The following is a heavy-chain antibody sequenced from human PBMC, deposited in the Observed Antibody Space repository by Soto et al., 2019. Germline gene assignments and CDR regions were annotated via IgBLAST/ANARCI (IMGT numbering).Heavy chain of an antibody. Sequence: SETLSLTCSVSDSSMSPYYWTWFRQAPGKGLEWIGHLLYRGTATYNPALKGRVTISLDTSKKQVSLKLSSVIAADTAVYYCAREKDLIVGSDAFGYWGPGTLVTVSS. V-gene: IGHV4-59*01. CDR1: DSSMSPYY. CDR3: AREKDLIVGSDAFGY. CDR2: LLYRGTA. J-gene: IGHJ3*01. D-gene: IGHD1-26*01.